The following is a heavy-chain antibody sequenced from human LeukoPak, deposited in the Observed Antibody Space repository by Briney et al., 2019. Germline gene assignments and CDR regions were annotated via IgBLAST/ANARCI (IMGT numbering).Heavy chain of an antibody. CDR2: IHSSGAT. J-gene: IGHJ5*02. D-gene: IGHD1-26*01. CDR3: ARLGSYSDH. Sequence: SETLSLTCSVSDGTINSYYWSWTRQPPGKGLEWIGYIHSSGATHYNPSLNSRVTTSLDTSKNQFSLKLSSVTAADTAVYYCARLGSYSDHWGQGTLVTVSS. V-gene: IGHV4-4*09. CDR1: DGTINSYY.